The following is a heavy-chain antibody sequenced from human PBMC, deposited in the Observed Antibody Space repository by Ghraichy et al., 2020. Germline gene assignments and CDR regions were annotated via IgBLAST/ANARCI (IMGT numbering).Heavy chain of an antibody. CDR3: ARARGVLSSNSGYSSSWRNWFDP. Sequence: GGSLRLSCAASGFTFSSYAMHWVRQAPGKGLEWVAVISYDGSNKYYADSVKGRFTISRDNSKNTLYLQMNSLRAEDTVVYYCARARGVLSSNSGYSSSWRNWFDPWGQGTLVTVSS. J-gene: IGHJ5*02. CDR1: GFTFSSYA. D-gene: IGHD6-13*01. V-gene: IGHV3-30-3*01. CDR2: ISYDGSNK.